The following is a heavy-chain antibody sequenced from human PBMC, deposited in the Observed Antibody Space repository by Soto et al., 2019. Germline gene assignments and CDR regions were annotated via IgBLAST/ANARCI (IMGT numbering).Heavy chain of an antibody. CDR3: ARGAVYTIFGVGGYYYCYYMDV. D-gene: IGHD3-3*01. V-gene: IGHV6-1*01. Sequence: SQTLSLTCAISGDSVSSNSAAWNWIRQSPSRGLEWLGRTYYRSKWYNDYAVSVKSRITINPDTSKNQFSLPLNSVTPEDTAVYYCARGAVYTIFGVGGYYYCYYMDVWGKGTTVTVSS. CDR2: TYYRSKWYN. CDR1: GDSVSSNSAA. J-gene: IGHJ6*03.